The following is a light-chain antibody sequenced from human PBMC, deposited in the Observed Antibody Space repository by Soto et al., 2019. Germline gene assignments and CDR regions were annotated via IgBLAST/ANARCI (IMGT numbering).Light chain of an antibody. CDR3: SSYAGSNNYV. Sequence: QSALTQPPSASGSPGQSVTISCTGTSSDVGGYNYVSWYQQHPGKAPKLMIYGVTKRPSGVPDRFSGSKSGNTASLTVSGLQAEDGVYYSGSSYAGSNNYVFGTGTKVTVL. CDR1: SSDVGGYNY. J-gene: IGLJ1*01. CDR2: GVT. V-gene: IGLV2-8*01.